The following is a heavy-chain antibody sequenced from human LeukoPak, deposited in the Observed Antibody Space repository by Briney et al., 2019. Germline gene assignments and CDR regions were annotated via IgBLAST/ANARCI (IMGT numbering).Heavy chain of an antibody. V-gene: IGHV3-74*01. CDR2: INTDGSNT. CDR3: VVWGEDRSGHRFDF. Sequence: GSLRLSCAASGFTFDYYWMHWVRQAPGKGLMWVSRINTDGSNTHYADSVKGRFTISRDNAKNTLYLQMNGLRVEDTAVYYCVVWGEDRSGHRFDFWGQGTLVTVSS. CDR1: GFTFDYYW. J-gene: IGHJ4*02. D-gene: IGHD3-22*01.